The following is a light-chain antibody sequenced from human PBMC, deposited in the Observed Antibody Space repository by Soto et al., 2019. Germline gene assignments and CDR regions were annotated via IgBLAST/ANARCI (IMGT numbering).Light chain of an antibody. CDR1: SNVVGGYDL. CDR3: CSFAGGATFV. J-gene: IGLJ2*01. Sequence: QSVLTQPASVSGSPGQSITISCSGTSNVVGGYDLVSWYQQHPGKAPRLIIYEATKRPSGVSDRFSASKSGNTASLTISALQAEDEAYYSCCSFAGGATFVVGGGTKVTVL. CDR2: EAT. V-gene: IGLV2-23*02.